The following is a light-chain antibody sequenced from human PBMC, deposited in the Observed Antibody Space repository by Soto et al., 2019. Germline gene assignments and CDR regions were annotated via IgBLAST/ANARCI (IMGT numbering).Light chain of an antibody. J-gene: IGKJ1*01. CDR2: SSS. Sequence: VLTQSPGTVSLSPGDRATLSCRASQSVSSTYLAWYQQRPGQAPRLLIYSSSSRASGIPDRFSGSGSGTDFTLTISRLEPEDFAVYYCQQYVSSGTSGQGTKVDIK. CDR3: QQYVSSGT. CDR1: QSVSSTY. V-gene: IGKV3-20*01.